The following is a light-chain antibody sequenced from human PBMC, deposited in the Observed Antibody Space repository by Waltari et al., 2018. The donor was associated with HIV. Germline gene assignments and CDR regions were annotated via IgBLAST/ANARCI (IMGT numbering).Light chain of an antibody. V-gene: IGLV2-14*03. CDR2: DVI. CDR3: SSYTAYSTLI. CDR1: SSAVGGYNH. Sequence: QSALPQPASVSGSPGQSITISFTGTSSAVGGYNHVSWYQQHPGKAPTLLIYDVIKRPSGVSNRFSGSKSGNTASLTISGLQAEDEADYYCSSYTAYSTLIFGGGTKLTVL. J-gene: IGLJ2*01.